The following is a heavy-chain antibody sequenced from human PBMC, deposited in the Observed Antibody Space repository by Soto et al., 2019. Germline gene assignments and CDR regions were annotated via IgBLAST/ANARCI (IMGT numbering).Heavy chain of an antibody. CDR2: IYYSGST. CDR1: GGSISSGGYY. Sequence: PSETLSLTCTVSGGSISSGGYYWSWIRQHPGKGLEWIGYIYYSGSTYYNPSLKSRVTISVDTSKNQFSLKLSSVTAADTAVYYCARERRGYCSGGSCYSVDYWGQGTLVTVSS. D-gene: IGHD2-15*01. J-gene: IGHJ4*02. CDR3: ARERRGYCSGGSCYSVDY. V-gene: IGHV4-31*03.